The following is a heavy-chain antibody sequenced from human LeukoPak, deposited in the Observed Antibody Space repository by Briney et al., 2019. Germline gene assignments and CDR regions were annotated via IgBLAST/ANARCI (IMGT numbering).Heavy chain of an antibody. D-gene: IGHD6-6*01. Sequence: GGSLRLSCAASGFTFSNYAMNWVRQAPGKGLVWVAVISYDGSNKYYADSVKGRFTISRDNSKNTLYLQMNSLRAEDTAVYYCARSPSYSSSSLFDYWGQGTLVTVSS. CDR3: ARSPSYSSSSLFDY. CDR2: ISYDGSNK. V-gene: IGHV3-30-3*01. J-gene: IGHJ4*02. CDR1: GFTFSNYA.